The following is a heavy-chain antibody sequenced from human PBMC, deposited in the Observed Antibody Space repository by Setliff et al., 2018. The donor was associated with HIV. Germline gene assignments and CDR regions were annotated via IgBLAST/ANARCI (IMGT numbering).Heavy chain of an antibody. CDR1: GGSASNSRYY. D-gene: IGHD1-1*01. CDR3: SNWNTTVDADS. CDR2: IHYNEKT. V-gene: IGHV4-39*07. J-gene: IGHJ4*02. Sequence: PSETLSLTCTVSGGSASNSRYYWAWIRQPPGKGLEYIGSIHYNEKTYYIPSLKSRVAMSLDTSKNQFSLKLRSVTAADTAVYYCSNWNTTVDADSWGQGTLVTVSS.